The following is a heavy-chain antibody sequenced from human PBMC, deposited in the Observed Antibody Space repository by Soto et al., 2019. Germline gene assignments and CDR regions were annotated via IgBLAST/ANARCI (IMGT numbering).Heavy chain of an antibody. Sequence: PGGSLRLSCAGSGFTPTTTPLSWVRQPPGKGLEWVTTISGTASRTYYADSVKGRFTISRDNSKNTLYLQMNSLRAEDTAVYYCAKGAGGWELLLYYFDYWGQGTLVTVSS. D-gene: IGHD1-26*01. CDR3: AKGAGGWELLLYYFDY. J-gene: IGHJ4*02. V-gene: IGHV3-23*01. CDR1: GFTPTTTP. CDR2: ISGTASRT.